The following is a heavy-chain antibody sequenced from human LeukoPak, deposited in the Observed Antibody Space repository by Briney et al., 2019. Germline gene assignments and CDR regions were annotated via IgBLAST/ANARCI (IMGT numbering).Heavy chain of an antibody. J-gene: IGHJ4*02. CDR3: ARDRHVAAAGYYFDY. Sequence: GGSLRPSCTASGFTFSTYPIHWVRQAPGKGLEWVAVIADDGKDKHYVESVKGRFTISRDNSKNTLYLQMNSLRVEDTAVYYCARDRHVAAAGYYFDYWGQGTLVTVSS. CDR2: IADDGKDK. D-gene: IGHD6-25*01. CDR1: GFTFSTYP. V-gene: IGHV3-30*04.